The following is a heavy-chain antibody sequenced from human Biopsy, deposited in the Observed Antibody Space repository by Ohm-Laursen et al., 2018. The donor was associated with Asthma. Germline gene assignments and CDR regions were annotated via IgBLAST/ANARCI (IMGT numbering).Heavy chain of an antibody. Sequence: SSVKVSCKVPGGTFSNFAISWVRQAPGKGLEWLGGIVTVFGTTNYAQKFQGRVTITADESTSTAYMEVTSLRSEDTAIYYCARCQVGYSSGWSLLLKKIYYSGMDVWGQGTAVTVSS. D-gene: IGHD6-19*01. CDR3: ARCQVGYSSGWSLLLKKIYYSGMDV. CDR2: IVTVFGTT. V-gene: IGHV1-69*01. CDR1: GGTFSNFA. J-gene: IGHJ6*02.